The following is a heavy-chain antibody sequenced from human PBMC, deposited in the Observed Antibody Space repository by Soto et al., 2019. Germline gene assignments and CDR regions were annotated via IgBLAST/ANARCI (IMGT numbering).Heavy chain of an antibody. CDR3: ARVSYSSSSGKFDP. V-gene: IGHV1-2*04. CDR2: INPNSGGT. D-gene: IGHD6-6*01. Sequence: GASVKVSCKASGYTFTGYYMHWVRQAPGQGLEWMGWINPNSGGTNYAQKFQGWVTMTRDTSISTAYMELSRLRSDDTAVYYCARVSYSSSSGKFDPWGQGTLVTVSS. CDR1: GYTFTGYY. J-gene: IGHJ5*02.